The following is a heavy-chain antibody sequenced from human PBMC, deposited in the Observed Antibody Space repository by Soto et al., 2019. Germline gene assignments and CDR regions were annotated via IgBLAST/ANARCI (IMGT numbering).Heavy chain of an antibody. CDR3: ARDFQGSGFDY. CDR2: INPTSGGT. CDR1: GYTFTGYS. J-gene: IGHJ4*02. Sequence: ASVTVSCKASGYTFTGYSMHWVRQAPGQGLEWMGWINPTSGGTNYAQKFQGRVTMTRDTSISTADMELSRLRSDDTAVYYCARDFQGSGFDYWGQGTLVTV. D-gene: IGHD3-10*01. V-gene: IGHV1-2*02.